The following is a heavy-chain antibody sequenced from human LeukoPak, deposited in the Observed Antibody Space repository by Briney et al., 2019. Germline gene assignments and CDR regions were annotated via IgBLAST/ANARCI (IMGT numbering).Heavy chain of an antibody. D-gene: IGHD4-17*01. CDR2: ISYDGSNK. CDR3: ARDKNRDYGDYWFDP. Sequence: PGGSLRLSCAASGFTFSSYGMHWVRQAPGKGLEWVAVISYDGSNKYYADSVKGRFTISRDNSKNTLYLQMNSLRAEDTAVYYCARDKNRDYGDYWFDPWGQGTLVTVSS. V-gene: IGHV3-30*03. CDR1: GFTFSSYG. J-gene: IGHJ5*02.